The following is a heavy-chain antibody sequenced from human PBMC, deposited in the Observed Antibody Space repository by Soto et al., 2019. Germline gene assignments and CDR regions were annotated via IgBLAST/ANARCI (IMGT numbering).Heavy chain of an antibody. CDR3: ARDRGYDAHDYYYNAMDV. D-gene: IGHD3-10*01. CDR2: IRGFSPYT. CDR1: GVTFSTYT. V-gene: IGHV3-21*01. J-gene: IGHJ6*02. Sequence: GGTLRLTGISSGVTFSTYTMNRVRQAPGKGLEWVSGIRGFSPYTFYAESVKGRFTISRDNAKNSLDLQMDSLRAEDTAVYYCARDRGYDAHDYYYNAMDVWGQGTTVTVSS.